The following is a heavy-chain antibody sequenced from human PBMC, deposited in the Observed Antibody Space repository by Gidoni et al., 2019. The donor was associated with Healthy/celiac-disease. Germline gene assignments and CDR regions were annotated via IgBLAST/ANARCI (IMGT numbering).Heavy chain of an antibody. V-gene: IGHV4-34*01. D-gene: IGHD7-27*01. Sequence: QVQLQQWGAGLLKPSETLSLTCAVYGGSFSGYYWSWIRQPPGKGLEWIGEINHSGSTNYNPSLKSRVTISVDTSKNQFSLKLSSVTAADTAVYYCAPRGRSWGGGYWGQGTLVTVSS. CDR2: INHSGST. J-gene: IGHJ4*02. CDR3: APRGRSWGGGY. CDR1: GGSFSGYY.